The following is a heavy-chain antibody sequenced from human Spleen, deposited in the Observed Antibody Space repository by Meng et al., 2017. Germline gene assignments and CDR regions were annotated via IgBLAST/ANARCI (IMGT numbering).Heavy chain of an antibody. J-gene: IGHJ3*02. CDR3: AKAVDTAMVYDAFDI. V-gene: IGHV3-53*05. D-gene: IGHD5-18*01. Sequence: GESLKISCAASGFSVSHNYMSWVRQAPGKGLEWVSVIYSGGNTYYADSVKGRFTISRDNAKNSLYLQMNSLRAEDTALYYCAKAVDTAMVYDAFDIWGQGTMVTVSS. CDR2: IYSGGNT. CDR1: GFSVSHNY.